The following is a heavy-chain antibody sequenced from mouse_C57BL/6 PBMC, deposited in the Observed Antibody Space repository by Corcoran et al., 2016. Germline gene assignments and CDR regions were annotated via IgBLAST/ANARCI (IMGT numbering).Heavy chain of an antibody. J-gene: IGHJ3*01. V-gene: IGHV1-19*01. Sequence: EVQLQQSGPVLVKPGASVKMSCKASGYTFTDYYMNWVKQSHGKSLEWIGVINPYNGGTSYNQKFKGKATLTVDKSSSTAYMELNSLTSEDSAVYYCARWEGYYSAWFAYWGQGTLVTVSA. CDR3: ARWEGYYSAWFAY. D-gene: IGHD2-3*01. CDR2: INPYNGGT. CDR1: GYTFTDYY.